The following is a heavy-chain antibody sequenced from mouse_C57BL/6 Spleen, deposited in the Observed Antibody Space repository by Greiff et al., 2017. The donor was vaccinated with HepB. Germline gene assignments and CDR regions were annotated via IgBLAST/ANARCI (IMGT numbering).Heavy chain of an antibody. CDR3: TRDDDERAMDY. CDR1: GFTFSSYA. Sequence: EVQVVESGEGLVKPGGSLKLSCAASGFTFSSYAMSWVRQTPEKRLEWVAYISSGGDYIYYADTVKGRFTISRDNARNTLYLQMISLKSEDTAMYYCTRDDDERAMDYWGQGTSVTVSS. CDR2: ISSGGDYI. J-gene: IGHJ4*01. V-gene: IGHV5-9-1*02. D-gene: IGHD2-4*01.